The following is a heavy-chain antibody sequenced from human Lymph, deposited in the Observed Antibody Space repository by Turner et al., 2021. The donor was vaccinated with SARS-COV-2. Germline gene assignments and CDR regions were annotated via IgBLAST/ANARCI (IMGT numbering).Heavy chain of an antibody. CDR3: ARDLYYYGMDV. V-gene: IGHV3-53*01. CDR1: GLTVSSNY. J-gene: IGHJ6*02. CDR2: IYSGDSK. Sequence: EVQLVESGGGLIQPGGSLRLSCAASGLTVSSNYMSWVRQAPGKGREWVSVIYSGDSKYYADSVKGRFTVSRDNSKNTLYLQMNSLRAEDTAVYYCARDLYYYGMDVWGQGTTVTVSS.